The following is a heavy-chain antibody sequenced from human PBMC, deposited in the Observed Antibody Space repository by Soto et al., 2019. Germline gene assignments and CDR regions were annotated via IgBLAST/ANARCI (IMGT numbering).Heavy chain of an antibody. V-gene: IGHV3-30-3*01. CDR2: ISFDGSNE. CDR1: GFTFSSFA. CDR3: ARDQRYCSGGTCYSGHAFDI. J-gene: IGHJ3*02. Sequence: QVQLAESGGGVVQPGTSLRLSCAASGFTFSSFAIHWVRQAPGKGLEWVATISFDGSNEYYADSVKGRFTISRDNSKSTLSLQMNSLRAEDTAVYYCARDQRYCSGGTCYSGHAFDIWGQGTMVTVSS. D-gene: IGHD2-15*01.